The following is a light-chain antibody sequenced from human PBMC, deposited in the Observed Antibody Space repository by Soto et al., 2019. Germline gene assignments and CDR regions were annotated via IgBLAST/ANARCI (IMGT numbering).Light chain of an antibody. Sequence: QSVLTQPPSVSGAPGQRVAISCTGSSSNIGAEYDVHWYQQLPGTAPKRLIYGDNNRPSGVPDRFSGSKSGTSASLAITGLQPEDEADYYCCSYAGSYTRVFGTGTKLTVL. V-gene: IGLV1-40*01. CDR1: SSNIGAEYD. CDR3: CSYAGSYTRV. J-gene: IGLJ1*01. CDR2: GDN.